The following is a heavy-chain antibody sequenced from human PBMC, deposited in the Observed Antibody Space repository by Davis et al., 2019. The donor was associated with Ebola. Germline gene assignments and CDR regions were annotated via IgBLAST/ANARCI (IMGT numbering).Heavy chain of an antibody. CDR3: ARGGSAAAAYYYGMDV. Sequence: GGSLRLSCAASGFTVSSNYMSWVRQAPGKGLEWVSVIYSGGSTYYADSVKGRFTISRDNSKNTLYLQMGSLRAEDMAVYYCARGGSAAAAYYYGMDVWGQGTTVIVSS. D-gene: IGHD6-13*01. J-gene: IGHJ6*02. CDR2: IYSGGST. V-gene: IGHV3-66*01. CDR1: GFTVSSNY.